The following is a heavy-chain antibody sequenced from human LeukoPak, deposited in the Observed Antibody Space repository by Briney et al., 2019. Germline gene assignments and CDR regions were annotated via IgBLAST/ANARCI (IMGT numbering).Heavy chain of an antibody. V-gene: IGHV1-2*02. D-gene: IGHD2-2*01. Sequence: ASVKVSCKASGYTFTGYYMHWVRQAPGQGLERMGWINPNSGGTNYAQKFQGRATMTRDTSSSTAYMELSRLRSDDTAVYYCARNIVVVPAATSGYYGMDVWGQGTTVTVSS. CDR1: GYTFTGYY. CDR3: ARNIVVVPAATSGYYGMDV. CDR2: INPNSGGT. J-gene: IGHJ6*02.